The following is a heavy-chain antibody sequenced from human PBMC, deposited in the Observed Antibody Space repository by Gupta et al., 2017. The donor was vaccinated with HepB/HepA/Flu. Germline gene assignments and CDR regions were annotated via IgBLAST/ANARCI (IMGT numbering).Heavy chain of an antibody. CDR1: GFTFSSYG. Sequence: QVQLVESGGGVVQPGRSLRLSCAASGFTFSSYGMHWVRQAPGKGLEWVAVIWYDGSNKYYADSVKGRFTISRDNSKNTLYLQMNSLRAEDTAVYYCARDLWVVVAATRNYYYYGMDVWGQGTTVTVSS. V-gene: IGHV3-33*01. CDR2: IWYDGSNK. D-gene: IGHD2-15*01. J-gene: IGHJ6*02. CDR3: ARDLWVVVAATRNYYYYGMDV.